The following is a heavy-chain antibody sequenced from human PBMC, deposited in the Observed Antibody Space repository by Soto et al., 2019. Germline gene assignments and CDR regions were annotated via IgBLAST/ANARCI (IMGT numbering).Heavy chain of an antibody. D-gene: IGHD3-22*01. J-gene: IGHJ1*01. CDR3: AREDESSGHAGTFHH. V-gene: IGHV3-30*04. CDR1: GFSFSNYV. Sequence: QVQLVESGGGVVQPGESLTLSCAAAGFSFSNYVMHWVRQAPGKGLEWVVGVSSGEKGKQYADSVKGRVTISRDNSKNTMFLQMNSLGAEDTAVYYCAREDESSGHAGTFHHWGQGTLVTVSS. CDR2: VSSGEKGK.